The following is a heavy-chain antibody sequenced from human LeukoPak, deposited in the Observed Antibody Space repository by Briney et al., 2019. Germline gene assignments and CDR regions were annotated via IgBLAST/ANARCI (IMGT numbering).Heavy chain of an antibody. CDR2: IFHSGST. D-gene: IGHD1-26*01. V-gene: IGHV4-4*02. CDR3: ARGQSPGIFDY. Sequence: SETLSLTCAVSGGSISSSNWWSWVRQPPGKGLEWIGEIFHSGSTNYNPSLKSQVTISVDKSKNQFSLKLSSVTAADTAVYYCARGQSPGIFDYWGQGTLVTVSS. J-gene: IGHJ4*02. CDR1: GGSISSSNW.